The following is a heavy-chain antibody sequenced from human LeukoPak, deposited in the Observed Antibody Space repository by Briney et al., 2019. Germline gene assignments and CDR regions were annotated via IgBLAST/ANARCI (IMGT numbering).Heavy chain of an antibody. V-gene: IGHV3-72*01. CDR3: TTPYYYEYGFDY. CDR1: GFTFSDHY. J-gene: IGHJ4*02. D-gene: IGHD3-22*01. CDR2: TRNKANSYTT. Sequence: GGSLRLSCAASGFTFSDHYMDWVRQAPGKGLEWVGRTRNKANSYTTEYAASVKGRFTISRDDSKNTLYLQMNSLKTEDTAVYYCTTPYYYEYGFDYWGQGTLVTVSS.